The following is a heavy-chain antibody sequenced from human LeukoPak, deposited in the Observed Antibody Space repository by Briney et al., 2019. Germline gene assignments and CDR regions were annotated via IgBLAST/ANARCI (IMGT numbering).Heavy chain of an antibody. V-gene: IGHV4-59*08. J-gene: IGHJ4*02. Sequence: SETLSLTCTVSGGSISHYYWSWIRQPPGKGLEWIAYIFDSGNTNYNPSLKSRVTISLDTSKNQFSLRLRSVTAADTAVYYCARQRYYFDYWGQGSLVSVSS. CDR1: GGSISHYY. CDR2: IFDSGNT. CDR3: ARQRYYFDY.